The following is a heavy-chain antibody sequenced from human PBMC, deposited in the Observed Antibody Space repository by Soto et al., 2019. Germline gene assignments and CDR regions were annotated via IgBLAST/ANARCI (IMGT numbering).Heavy chain of an antibody. CDR2: IYYSGST. Sequence: PSETLSLTCTVSGGSISSGGYYWSWIRQHPGKGLEWIGYIYYSGSTYYNPSLKSRVTISVDTSKNQFSLKLSSVTAADTAVYYCARAPLDCSGGSCYPNAFDIWGQGTRVTVS. CDR1: GGSISSGGYY. D-gene: IGHD2-15*01. CDR3: ARAPLDCSGGSCYPNAFDI. J-gene: IGHJ3*02. V-gene: IGHV4-31*03.